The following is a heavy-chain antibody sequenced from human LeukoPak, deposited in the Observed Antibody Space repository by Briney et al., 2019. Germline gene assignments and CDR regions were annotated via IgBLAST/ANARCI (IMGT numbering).Heavy chain of an antibody. Sequence: GGSLRLSCAASGFTFSSYWMHWVRQPPGKGLVWVSRINSGGITTTYADSVKGRFTISRDDAKNTLYLQMNSLRAEDTAIYYCAIDLGRDAYKAWGQGTLVTVSS. CDR3: AIDLGRDAYKA. J-gene: IGHJ5*02. V-gene: IGHV3-74*01. CDR1: GFTFSSYW. CDR2: INSGGITT. D-gene: IGHD5-24*01.